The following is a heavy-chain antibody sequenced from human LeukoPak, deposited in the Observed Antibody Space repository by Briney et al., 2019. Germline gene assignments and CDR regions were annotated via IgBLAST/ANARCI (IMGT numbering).Heavy chain of an antibody. CDR2: NYPTGDT. D-gene: IGHD3-16*01. CDR1: GVSVTNYY. V-gene: IGHV4-4*07. J-gene: IGHJ4*02. CDR3: ARDLTARGSFDY. Sequence: SETLSLTCSVSGVSVTNYYWCWVRQPAGKRLEWIGRNYPTGDTIYNPSLKSRVTMSVDMSKNHLSLKLTSVTAADAAVYYCARDLTARGSFDYWGQGILVSVSS.